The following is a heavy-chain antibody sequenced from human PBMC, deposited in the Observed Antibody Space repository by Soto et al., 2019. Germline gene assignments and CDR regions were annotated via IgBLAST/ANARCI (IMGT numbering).Heavy chain of an antibody. CDR2: IYDSGST. D-gene: IGHD6-6*01. J-gene: IGHJ6*02. CDR1: GGSISSYY. Sequence: QVQLQESGPGLVKPSETLSLTCTVSGGSISSYYWSWIRQPPGNGLEWMGYIYDSGSTNYNPSRKSRVTISVDTSKNQFSLKLSSVTAADTAVYYCARAHSSWEYYYYYGMDVWGQGTTVTVSS. V-gene: IGHV4-59*01. CDR3: ARAHSSWEYYYYYGMDV.